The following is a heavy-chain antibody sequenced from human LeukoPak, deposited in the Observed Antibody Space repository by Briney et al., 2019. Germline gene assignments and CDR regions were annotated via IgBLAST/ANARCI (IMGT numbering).Heavy chain of an antibody. CDR3: ARGCSGGSCYTFDP. CDR1: GGSFSGYY. D-gene: IGHD2-15*01. Sequence: PSETLSLICAVYGGSFSGYYWSWIRQPPGKGLEWIGEINHSGSTYYNPSLKSRVTISVDRSKNQFSLKLSSVTAADTAVYYCARGCSGGSCYTFDPWGQGTLVTVSS. CDR2: INHSGST. J-gene: IGHJ5*02. V-gene: IGHV4-34*01.